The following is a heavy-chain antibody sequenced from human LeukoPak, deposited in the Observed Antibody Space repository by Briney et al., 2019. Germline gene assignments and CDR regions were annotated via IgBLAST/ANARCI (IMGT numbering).Heavy chain of an antibody. V-gene: IGHV3-23*01. J-gene: IGHJ4*02. CDR3: ARETGTKPFDY. D-gene: IGHD1-1*01. CDR1: GFTFSSYA. Sequence: GGSLRLSCAASGFTFSSYAMSWVRQSPGKGLEWVSDISGSGSGGNTYYADSVKGRFTISKDTSKNTLYLQMDSLRVEDTAVYYCARETGTKPFDYWGQGTLVTVSS. CDR2: ISGSGSGGNT.